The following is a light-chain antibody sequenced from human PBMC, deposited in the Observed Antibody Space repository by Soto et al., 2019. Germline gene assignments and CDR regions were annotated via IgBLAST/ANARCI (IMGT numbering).Light chain of an antibody. V-gene: IGLV1-51*01. CDR3: ATWVSKLNAVV. Sequence: QSVLTQPSSMSAAPGQTVTISCSGSSSNVGNNFVSWYQQLPGTAPKLLIFDNNQRPSGIPDRFFGSKSGSSATLGITGPQTGDEAVYYCATWVSKLNAVVFGGGTKLTVL. J-gene: IGLJ2*01. CDR1: SSNVGNNF. CDR2: DNN.